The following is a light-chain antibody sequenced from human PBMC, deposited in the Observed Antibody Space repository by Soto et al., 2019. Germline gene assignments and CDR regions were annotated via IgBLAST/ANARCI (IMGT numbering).Light chain of an antibody. CDR2: EFS. CDR3: ISYTSSSAPYVI. Sequence: QSALTQPASVSGSPGQSITISCTGTSSDVGVYNYVSWYQQHPGKAPKLMLYEFSNRPSGVSSRFSGSKSDNTASLTISGLQAEDEADYYCISYTSSSAPYVIFGGGTKVTVL. V-gene: IGLV2-14*01. J-gene: IGLJ2*01. CDR1: SSDVGVYNY.